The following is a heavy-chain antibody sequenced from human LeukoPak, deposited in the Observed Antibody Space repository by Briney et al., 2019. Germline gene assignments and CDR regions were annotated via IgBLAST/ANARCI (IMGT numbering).Heavy chain of an antibody. CDR1: GYTFTGYY. V-gene: IGHV1-2*02. D-gene: IGHD6-6*01. J-gene: IGHJ4*02. CDR2: INPNSDGT. CDR3: ARAHEYSSSSGMDFDY. Sequence: ASVKVSCKASGYTFTGYYMHWVRQAPGQGLEWMGWINPNSDGTNYAQKFQGRVTMTRDTSISTAYMELSRLRSDDTAVYYCARAHEYSSSSGMDFDYWGQGTLVTVSS.